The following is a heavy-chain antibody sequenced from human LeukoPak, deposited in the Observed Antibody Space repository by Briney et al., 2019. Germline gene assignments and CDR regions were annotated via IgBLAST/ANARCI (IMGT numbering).Heavy chain of an antibody. Sequence: GGSLRLSCAASGFTFSSYAMSWVRQAPGKGLKWVSGISGGAGSTYYADSVKGRFTISRDNSKNTLYLQMTTLRAEDTAIYYCAKDGLLWFGDPNYYYGMDVWGKGTTVTVSS. CDR2: ISGGAGST. CDR1: GFTFSSYA. D-gene: IGHD3-10*01. CDR3: AKDGLLWFGDPNYYYGMDV. V-gene: IGHV3-23*01. J-gene: IGHJ6*04.